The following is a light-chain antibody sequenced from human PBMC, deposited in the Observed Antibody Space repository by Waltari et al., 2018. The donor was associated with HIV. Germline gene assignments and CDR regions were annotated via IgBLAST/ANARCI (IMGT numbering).Light chain of an antibody. J-gene: IGLJ3*02. CDR3: YSAADNMGV. Sequence: SYELTQPSSVSVSPGQTTRITCSGDVLAKSYARWFQQKPGQAPVGMIYKDNWRPSVIPERFPGSSSGTTVTLTISGAQIEDEADYYCYSAADNMGVFGGGTKLTVL. CDR1: VLAKSY. V-gene: IGLV3-27*01. CDR2: KDN.